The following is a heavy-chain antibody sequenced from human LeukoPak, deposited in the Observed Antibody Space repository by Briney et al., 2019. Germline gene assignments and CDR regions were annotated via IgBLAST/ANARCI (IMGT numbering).Heavy chain of an antibody. J-gene: IGHJ4*02. CDR3: VRGKRRFDY. V-gene: IGHV3-11*01. CDR1: GFSFNESY. Sequence: GGSLRLSCAASGFSFNESYMSWIRQAPGKGLEWVAYISGSGNSMYYTDPVRGRFTISRDNARNSLFLHMSSLRADDTAVFYCVRGKRRFDYWGRGTLVSVSS. CDR2: ISGSGNSM.